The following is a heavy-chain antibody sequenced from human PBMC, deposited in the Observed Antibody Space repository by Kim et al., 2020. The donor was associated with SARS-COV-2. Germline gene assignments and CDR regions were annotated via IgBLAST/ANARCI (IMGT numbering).Heavy chain of an antibody. V-gene: IGHV1-46*01. CDR2: INPSGGST. CDR1: GYTFTSYY. D-gene: IGHD3-3*01. Sequence: ASVKVSCKASGYTFTSYYMHWVRQAPGQGLEWMGIINPSGGSTSYAQKFQGRVTMTRDTSTSTVYMELSSLRSEDTAVYYCARDRVYDFWSGYYSGVPTFDYWGQGTLVTVSS. J-gene: IGHJ4*02. CDR3: ARDRVYDFWSGYYSGVPTFDY.